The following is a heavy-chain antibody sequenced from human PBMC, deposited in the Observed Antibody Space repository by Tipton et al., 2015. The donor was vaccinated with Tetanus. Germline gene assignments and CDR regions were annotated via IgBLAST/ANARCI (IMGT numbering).Heavy chain of an antibody. CDR1: GYSFTSYW. CDR3: ARLQTIGAVAGTRRDY. V-gene: IGHV5-10-1*01. Sequence: QLVQSGAEVKKPGESLRISCKGSGYSFTSYWISWVRQMPGKGLEWMGRSDPSDSYTNYSPSFQGHVTISADKSISTAYLQWSSLKAADTAMYYCARLQTIGAVAGTRRDYWGQGTLVTVSS. J-gene: IGHJ4*02. D-gene: IGHD6-19*01. CDR2: SDPSDSYT.